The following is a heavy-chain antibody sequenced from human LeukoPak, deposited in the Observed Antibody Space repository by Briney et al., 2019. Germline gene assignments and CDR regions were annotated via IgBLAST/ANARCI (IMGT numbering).Heavy chain of an antibody. V-gene: IGHV4-59*08. J-gene: IGHJ6*02. CDR1: GGSISSYY. CDR3: ARHPNYDILTGYNYGMDV. Sequence: SETLSLTCTVSGGSISSYYWSWTRQPPGKGLEWIGYIYYSGSTNYNPSLKSQVTISVDTSKNQFSLKLSSVTAADTAVYYCARHPNYDILTGYNYGMDVWGQGTTVTVSS. CDR2: IYYSGST. D-gene: IGHD3-9*01.